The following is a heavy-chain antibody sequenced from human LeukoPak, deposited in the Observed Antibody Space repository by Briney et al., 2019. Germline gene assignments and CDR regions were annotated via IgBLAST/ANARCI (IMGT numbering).Heavy chain of an antibody. J-gene: IGHJ4*02. V-gene: IGHV4-38-2*01. CDR3: ARYCTSTTCILRGFDY. Sequence: SETLSLTCSVSGYSFTSGHYWGWIRQPPGKGLGWIANIYHTGSAHYNPSLKSRVTISVDTSKNQFSMQLSSVTAAATAVYYCARYCTSTTCILRGFDYWGQGTLVTVSS. CDR1: GYSFTSGHY. D-gene: IGHD2-2*01. CDR2: IYHTGSA.